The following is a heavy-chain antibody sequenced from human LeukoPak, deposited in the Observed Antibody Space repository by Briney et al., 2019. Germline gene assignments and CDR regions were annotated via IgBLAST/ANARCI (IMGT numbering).Heavy chain of an antibody. CDR2: INHSESS. CDR1: GGSLSGYT. Sequence: PSETLSLTCAVDGGSLSGYTWCWIRQSPGKGLEWIGDINHSESSNYNPSLKSRVTISVDTSKNQFSLKLSSVTAADTAVYYCARWLGSGTSARNYYFYMDVWGKGTTVTVSS. V-gene: IGHV4-34*01. D-gene: IGHD3-10*01. J-gene: IGHJ6*03. CDR3: ARWLGSGTSARNYYFYMDV.